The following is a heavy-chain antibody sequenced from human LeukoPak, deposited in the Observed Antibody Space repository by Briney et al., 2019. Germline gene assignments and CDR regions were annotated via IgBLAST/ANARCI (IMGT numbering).Heavy chain of an antibody. CDR3: AKDGPGYYYDSSGPKLDY. Sequence: GGSLRLSCAASGFTFSSYAMSWVRQAPGKGLEWVSAISGSGGRTHYADSVKGRFTISRDNSKNTLYLQMNSLGAGDTALYYCAKDGPGYYYDSSGPKLDYWGQGTPVTVSS. V-gene: IGHV3-23*01. CDR1: GFTFSSYA. D-gene: IGHD3-22*01. J-gene: IGHJ4*02. CDR2: ISGSGGRT.